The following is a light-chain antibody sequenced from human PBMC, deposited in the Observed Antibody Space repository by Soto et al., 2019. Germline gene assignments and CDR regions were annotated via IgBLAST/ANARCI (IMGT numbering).Light chain of an antibody. CDR1: SSDVGSYNL. J-gene: IGLJ2*01. Sequence: QSVLTQPASVSGSPGQSITISCTGTSSDVGSYNLVSWYQQHPGKAPKLMIYEGSKRPSGVSDRFSGSKSGNTASLTISGLQAEDEADYYCSSYAGRSTFVFGGGTKLTVL. CDR3: SSYAGRSTFV. CDR2: EGS. V-gene: IGLV2-23*03.